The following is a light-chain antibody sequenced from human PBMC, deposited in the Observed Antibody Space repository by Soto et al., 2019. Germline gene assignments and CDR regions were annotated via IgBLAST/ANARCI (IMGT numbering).Light chain of an antibody. CDR3: SSYAGSSIPVA. J-gene: IGLJ2*01. CDR1: SSDVGGDNF. Sequence: QSVLTQPTSASGSPGQSVTISCTGASSDVGGDNFVSWYQHHPGKAPRLMIYDVTQRPSGVPDRFSGSKSGNTASLTVSGLQVDDEAYYYCSSYAGSSIPVAFGGGTKLTVL. CDR2: DVT. V-gene: IGLV2-8*01.